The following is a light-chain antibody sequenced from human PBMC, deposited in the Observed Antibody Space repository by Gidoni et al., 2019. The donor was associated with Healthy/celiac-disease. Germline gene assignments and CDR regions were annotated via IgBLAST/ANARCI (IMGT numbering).Light chain of an antibody. CDR1: QSLSSW. CDR3: QQYNSYSRT. V-gene: IGKV1-5*01. CDR2: DAS. Sequence: DIQMSQSPSTLSASVGDRVTSTCRASQSLSSWLAWYQQKPGKAPKILIDDASSLESGVPSRFSGSGSGTEVTLTISSLQPDDFATYYCQQYNSYSRTFGQGTKVEIK. J-gene: IGKJ1*01.